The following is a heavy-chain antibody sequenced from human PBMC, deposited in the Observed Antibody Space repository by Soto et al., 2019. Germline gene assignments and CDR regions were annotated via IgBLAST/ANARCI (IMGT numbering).Heavy chain of an antibody. CDR2: IYYSGST. D-gene: IGHD6-19*01. J-gene: IGHJ6*03. V-gene: IGHV4-59*08. CDR3: ARLSSGWPPSYYYYMDV. Sequence: SETLSLTCTVSGGSISSYYWSWIRQPPGKGLEWIGYIYYSGSTNYNPSLKGRVTISVDTSKNQFSLKLSSVTAADTAVYYCARLSSGWPPSYYYYMDVWGKGTTVTVSS. CDR1: GGSISSYY.